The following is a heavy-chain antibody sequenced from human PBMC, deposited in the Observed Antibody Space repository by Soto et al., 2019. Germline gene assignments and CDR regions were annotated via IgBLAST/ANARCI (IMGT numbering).Heavy chain of an antibody. J-gene: IGHJ6*02. CDR3: ARVRVGELLYYYYGMDV. CDR2: INHSGST. V-gene: IGHV4-34*01. CDR1: GGSFSGYY. Sequence: SETLSLTCAVYGGSFSGYYWSWIRQPPGKGLEWIGEINHSGSTNYNPSLKSRVTISVDTSKNQFSLKLSSVTAADTAVYYCARVRVGELLYYYYGMDVWGQGNTVTVSS. D-gene: IGHD3-10*01.